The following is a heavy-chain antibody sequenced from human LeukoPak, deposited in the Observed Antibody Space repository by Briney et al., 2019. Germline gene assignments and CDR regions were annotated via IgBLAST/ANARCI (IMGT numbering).Heavy chain of an antibody. CDR2: VENDGGTK. CDR3: ARVAPDYGDYYFDY. D-gene: IGHD4-17*01. V-gene: IGHV3-30*12. CDR1: GFTFRNLG. Sequence: GGSLRLSCAASGFTFRNLGMHWVRQAPGKGLEWVAFVENDGGTKYYADSVKGRFTISRDNAKNSLYLQMNSLRAEDTAVYYCARVAPDYGDYYFDYWGQGTLVTVSS. J-gene: IGHJ4*02.